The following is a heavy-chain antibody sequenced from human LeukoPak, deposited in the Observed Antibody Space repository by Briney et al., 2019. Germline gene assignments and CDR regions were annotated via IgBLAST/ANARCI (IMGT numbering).Heavy chain of an antibody. D-gene: IGHD5-12*01. V-gene: IGHV1-69*04. CDR3: ASLPKRGYSGYGLDY. J-gene: IGHJ4*02. CDR1: GGTFSSYA. Sequence: SVKVSCKASGGTFSSYAISWVRQAPGQGLEWMGRIIPILGIANYAQKSQGRVTITADKSTSTAYMELSSLRSEDTAVYYCASLPKRGYSGYGLDYWGQGTLVTVSS. CDR2: IIPILGIA.